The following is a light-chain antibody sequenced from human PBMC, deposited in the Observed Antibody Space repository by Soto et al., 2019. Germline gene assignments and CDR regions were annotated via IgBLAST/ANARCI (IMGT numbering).Light chain of an antibody. Sequence: QTVVTQEPSFSVSPGGTVTLTCGLSSGSVSTSYYPSWYQQTPGQTPRTLIYNTNTRSSGVPDRFSGSILGNKAALTITGAQADDDSDYYCVLYMGSAMIFGGGTKRPS. CDR2: NTN. CDR1: SGSVSTSYY. V-gene: IGLV8-61*01. CDR3: VLYMGSAMI. J-gene: IGLJ2*01.